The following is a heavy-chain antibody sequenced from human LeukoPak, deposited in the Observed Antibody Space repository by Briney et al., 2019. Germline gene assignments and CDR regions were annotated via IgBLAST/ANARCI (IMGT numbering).Heavy chain of an antibody. CDR3: ARAVGKGDYGGNSVDY. CDR2: IRYVGSNT. Sequence: GASLRLSCAASALTFSSYGMPWVRKAPGKGREWVAVIRYVGSNTYYADSVKDRFTISRDNSKNTLYVQMNSLRAEDTAVYYCARAVGKGDYGGNSVDYWGQGTLVTVSS. J-gene: IGHJ4*02. D-gene: IGHD4-23*01. V-gene: IGHV3-33*01. CDR1: ALTFSSYG.